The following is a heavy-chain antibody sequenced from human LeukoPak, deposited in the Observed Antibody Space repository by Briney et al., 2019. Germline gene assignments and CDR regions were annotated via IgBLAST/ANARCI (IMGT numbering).Heavy chain of an antibody. J-gene: IGHJ4*02. Sequence: GASVKVSCKASGYTFTGHYMHWVRQAPGQGLEWMGWIKPDTGVTYYAQNFQGRFTMTTDTSISTVYMELSSLRSDDTAVYYCARHNNWGPDYWGQGTLVTVSS. CDR2: IKPDTGVT. D-gene: IGHD7-27*01. V-gene: IGHV1-2*02. CDR1: GYTFTGHY. CDR3: ARHNNWGPDY.